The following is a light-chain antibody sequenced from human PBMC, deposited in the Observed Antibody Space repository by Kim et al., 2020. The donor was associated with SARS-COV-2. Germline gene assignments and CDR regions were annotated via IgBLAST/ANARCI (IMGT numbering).Light chain of an antibody. Sequence: DIQMTQSPSSVSASVGDRVTITCRASQGISNWLAWYQQKPGKAPKLLIYSASSLQSEVPLRFSGSGSGTDFTLTISSLQPEDFAVYFCQQYGSSPPLTFGGGTKVDIK. J-gene: IGKJ4*01. CDR3: QQYGSSPPLT. CDR1: QGISNW. V-gene: IGKV1-12*01. CDR2: SAS.